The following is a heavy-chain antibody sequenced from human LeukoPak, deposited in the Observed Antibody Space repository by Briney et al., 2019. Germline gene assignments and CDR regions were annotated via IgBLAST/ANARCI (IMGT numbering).Heavy chain of an antibody. Sequence: QSGGSLRLSCAASGFTFSSYWMSWVRQAPGKGLEWVANIKQDGSEKYYVDSVKGRFTISRDNAKNSLYLQMNSLRAEDMALYYCAKAAVQLERLSDAFDIWGQGTMVTVSS. CDR1: GFTFSSYW. CDR3: AKAAVQLERLSDAFDI. D-gene: IGHD1-1*01. CDR2: IKQDGSEK. J-gene: IGHJ3*02. V-gene: IGHV3-7*03.